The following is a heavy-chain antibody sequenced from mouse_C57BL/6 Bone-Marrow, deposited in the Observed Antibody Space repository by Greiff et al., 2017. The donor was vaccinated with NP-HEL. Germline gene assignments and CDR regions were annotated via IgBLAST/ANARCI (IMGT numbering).Heavy chain of an antibody. V-gene: IGHV2-9-1*01. CDR1: GFSLPSYA. CDR2: IWTGGGT. D-gene: IGHD1-1*01. Sequence: VKLVESGPGLVAPSQSLSITCTVSGFSLPSYAISWVRQPPGKGLEWLGVIWTGGGTNYNSALKSRLSISKDNSKSQVFLKMNSLQTDDTARYYCARTLYGSSYLAWFAYWGQGTLVTVSA. J-gene: IGHJ3*01. CDR3: ARTLYGSSYLAWFAY.